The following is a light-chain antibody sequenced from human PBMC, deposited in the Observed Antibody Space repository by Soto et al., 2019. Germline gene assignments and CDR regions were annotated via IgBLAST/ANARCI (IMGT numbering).Light chain of an antibody. V-gene: IGKV3-20*01. CDR1: QSVSSH. CDR2: DAS. J-gene: IGKJ2*01. CDR3: QQYGSSPPYT. Sequence: DIVLTQSPATLSLSPGERATLSYRASQSVSSHLAWDPRKPGQAPGLLIYDASNRATGIPARFSGIGSGTDFTLTISRLEPEDFAVYYCQQYGSSPPYTFGQGTKLEIK.